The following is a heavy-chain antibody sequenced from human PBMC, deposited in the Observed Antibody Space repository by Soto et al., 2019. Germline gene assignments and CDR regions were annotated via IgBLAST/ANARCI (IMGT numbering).Heavy chain of an antibody. D-gene: IGHD3-10*01. V-gene: IGHV3-23*01. CDR2: ISGSGDST. CDR1: GFTFSSYT. J-gene: IGHJ5*02. CDR3: AAGLLFGEQYNWFDP. Sequence: PGGSLRLSCAASGFTFSSYTMTWVRPAPGTGLEWVSGISGSGDSTYYADSVKGRFTISRDNSKNTPYLQLRSLRAEDTAVYYCAAGLLFGEQYNWFDPWGQGTLVTVSS.